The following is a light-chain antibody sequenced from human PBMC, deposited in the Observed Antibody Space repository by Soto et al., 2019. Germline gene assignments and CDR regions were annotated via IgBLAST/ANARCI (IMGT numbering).Light chain of an antibody. Sequence: QLVLTQPPSASGTPGQRVTFSCSGSGSNIGSNAVNWYQQLPGTAPKLLIYFNTQRPSGVPDRFSGSKSGTSASLAISGLQSEDEADYYCAAWDDSLTDLLIGGGTKLTVL. CDR2: FNT. V-gene: IGLV1-44*01. CDR1: GSNIGSNA. J-gene: IGLJ2*01. CDR3: AAWDDSLTDLL.